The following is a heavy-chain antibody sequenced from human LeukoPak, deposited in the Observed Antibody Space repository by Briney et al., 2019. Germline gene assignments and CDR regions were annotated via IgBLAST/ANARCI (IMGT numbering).Heavy chain of an antibody. Sequence: PGRSVRLSCVVSGFRFDDYGMHWVRQAPGKGLEWVSGISWSGTTTGYADSVKGRFTISRDSAKNSLYLQMDSLRVEDTALYYCAKDESTGGFAPGYFYGMGVWGQGTTVTVSS. V-gene: IGHV3-9*01. J-gene: IGHJ6*02. CDR3: AKDESTGGFAPGYFYGMGV. CDR1: GFRFDDYG. D-gene: IGHD3-16*01. CDR2: ISWSGTTT.